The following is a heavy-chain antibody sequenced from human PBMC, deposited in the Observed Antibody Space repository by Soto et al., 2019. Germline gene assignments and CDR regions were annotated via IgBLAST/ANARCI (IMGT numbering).Heavy chain of an antibody. Sequence: SETLSLTCAVYGGSFSGYYWSWIRQPPGEGLEWIGEINHSGSTNYNPSLKSRVTISVDTSKNQFSLKLSSVTAADTAVYYCARFTVTTFRRVSIDYWGQGTLVTVSS. J-gene: IGHJ4*02. D-gene: IGHD4-17*01. CDR1: GGSFSGYY. V-gene: IGHV4-34*01. CDR2: INHSGST. CDR3: ARFTVTTFRRVSIDY.